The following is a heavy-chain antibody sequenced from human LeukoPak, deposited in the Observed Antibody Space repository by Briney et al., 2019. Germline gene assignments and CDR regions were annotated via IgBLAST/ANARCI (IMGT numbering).Heavy chain of an antibody. Sequence: GGSLRLSCAASGFTLSGYAMHWVRQAPGKGLEYVSAISSNGGSTYYANSVKGRFTISRDNSKNTLYLQMGSLRAEDMAVYYCARDGAYCSGGSCYSIHYYYYYMDVWGKGTTVTVSS. CDR3: ARDGAYCSGGSCYSIHYYYYYMDV. V-gene: IGHV3-64*01. D-gene: IGHD2-15*01. CDR2: ISSNGGST. J-gene: IGHJ6*03. CDR1: GFTLSGYA.